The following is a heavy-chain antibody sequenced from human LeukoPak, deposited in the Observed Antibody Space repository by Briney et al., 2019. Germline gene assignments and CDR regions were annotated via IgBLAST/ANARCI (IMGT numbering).Heavy chain of an antibody. V-gene: IGHV3-53*01. CDR1: GFTVSDNY. D-gene: IGHD3-22*01. Sequence: GGSLRLSCAASGFTVSDNYMNWVRQAPGKGLEWVSIIYGDDNTYYADSVKGRFTISRDNSKNTLYLQMNSLRAEDTAVYYCARAPPYYYDSRGYHYERGNYHYGMDVWGQGTTVIVS. J-gene: IGHJ6*02. CDR3: ARAPPYYYDSRGYHYERGNYHYGMDV. CDR2: IYGDDNT.